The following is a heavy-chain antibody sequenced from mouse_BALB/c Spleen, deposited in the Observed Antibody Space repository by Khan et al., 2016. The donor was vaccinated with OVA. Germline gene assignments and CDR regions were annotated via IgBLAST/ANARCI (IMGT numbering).Heavy chain of an antibody. Sequence: QVQLKQSGAELVRPGTSVKMSCKAAGYTFTKYWIGWVKQRPGHGLEWIGDIYPGNGNTNYNEKFKGKATLTADTSSSTAYMHLNSLTSEDSAIYCCARPYYYGSTYDTMDAWGQGTSVTVSS. D-gene: IGHD1-1*01. CDR2: IYPGNGNT. CDR1: GYTFTKYW. J-gene: IGHJ4*01. V-gene: IGHV1-63*02. CDR3: ARPYYYGSTYDTMDA.